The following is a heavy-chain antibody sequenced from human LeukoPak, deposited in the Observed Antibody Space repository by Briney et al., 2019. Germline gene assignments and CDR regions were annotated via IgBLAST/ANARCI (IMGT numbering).Heavy chain of an antibody. Sequence: PSETLSLTCSVSGGSISRSTYYWNWIRQPPGKGLEWIGYIYYSGNTNYNPSLKSRLTISIDTSKNQFSLTLRSVTAADTAVYYCARETHYYYDTSGHYDGWGQGTLVTVSS. CDR2: IYYSGNT. V-gene: IGHV4-61*01. J-gene: IGHJ4*02. CDR3: ARETHYYYDTSGHYDG. D-gene: IGHD3-22*01. CDR1: GGSISRSTYY.